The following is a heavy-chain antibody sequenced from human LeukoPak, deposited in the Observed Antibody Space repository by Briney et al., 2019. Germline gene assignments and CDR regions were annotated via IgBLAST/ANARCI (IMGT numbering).Heavy chain of an antibody. CDR1: GDSISTYY. V-gene: IGHV4-59*01. J-gene: IGHJ3*02. D-gene: IGHD5-18*01. CDR2: VYYSGST. CDR3: ARDRTNIYGDAFDI. Sequence: PAETLSLTCTVSGDSISTYYWSWIRQPPGKGLEWIGYVYYSGSTNYNPSLKSRVTISVDTSKNQFSLKLRSVTAADTAVYYCARDRTNIYGDAFDIGGQETVDTVSS.